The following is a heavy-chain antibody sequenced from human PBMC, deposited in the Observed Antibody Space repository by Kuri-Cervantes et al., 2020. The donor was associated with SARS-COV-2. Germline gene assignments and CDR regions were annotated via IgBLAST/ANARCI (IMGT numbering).Heavy chain of an antibody. Sequence: ASVMVSCKASGYTCTGYYMHWVRQAPGQGLEWMGWSNPNSGGTNYAQKFQSRVTMTSDTSISTAYMELSRLRSDDTAEYYCARGSPASGGYFDYWGQGTLVTVSS. CDR3: ARGSPASGGYFDY. D-gene: IGHD5-12*01. J-gene: IGHJ4*02. CDR1: GYTCTGYY. CDR2: SNPNSGGT. V-gene: IGHV1-2*02.